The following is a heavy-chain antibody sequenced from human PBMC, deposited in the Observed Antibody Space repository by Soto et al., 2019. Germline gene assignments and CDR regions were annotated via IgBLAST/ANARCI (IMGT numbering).Heavy chain of an antibody. J-gene: IGHJ6*02. D-gene: IGHD3-3*01. CDR3: ARGRGQITIVGVGINYGMDV. CDR2: INHSGST. V-gene: IGHV4-34*01. Sequence: QVQLQQWGAGLLKPSETLSLTCAVYGGSFSGYYWSWIRQPPGKGLEWIGEINHSGSTNYTPSLKRLVTISVDTSKNQFSLKLSSVTAADTAVYYCARGRGQITIVGVGINYGMDVWGHGTMVTVSS. CDR1: GGSFSGYY.